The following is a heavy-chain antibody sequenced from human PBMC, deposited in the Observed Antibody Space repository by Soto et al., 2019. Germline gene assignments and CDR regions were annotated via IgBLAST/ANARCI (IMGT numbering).Heavy chain of an antibody. J-gene: IGHJ6*02. CDR1: GYTFTSYA. Sequence: QVPLVQSGAEVKKPGASVQVSCKASGYTFTSYAMHWVRQAPGQRLEWMGWITAGNGNTKYSQKFQGRVTITRDTSASTAYMELSSLRSEDTAVYYCARDLAMDVWGQGTTVTVSS. V-gene: IGHV1-3*01. CDR2: ITAGNGNT. D-gene: IGHD3-16*01. CDR3: ARDLAMDV.